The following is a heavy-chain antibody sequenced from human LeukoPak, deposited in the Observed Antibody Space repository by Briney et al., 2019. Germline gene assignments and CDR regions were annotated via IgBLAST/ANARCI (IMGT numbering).Heavy chain of an antibody. D-gene: IGHD5-12*01. J-gene: IGHJ6*02. CDR3: AKAAYSAYEPYHYYGMDV. CDR2: ILYDGSNK. V-gene: IGHV3-30*18. Sequence: GGSLRLSCAAYGFTSRSYGMHWARQAPGRGLGWVAVILYDGSNKYKADSVKGRLTISRDNSGNTLYLQMNSLRSEDTAVYYCAKAAYSAYEPYHYYGMDVWGQGTTVTVSS. CDR1: GFTSRSYG.